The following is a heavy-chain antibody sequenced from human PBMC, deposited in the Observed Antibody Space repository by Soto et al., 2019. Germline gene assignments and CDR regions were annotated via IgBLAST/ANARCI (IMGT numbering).Heavy chain of an antibody. V-gene: IGHV3-72*01. CDR2: VRNKASSYTT. CDR1: GFSLSDHY. Sequence: EVHLVESGGGLVQPGGSLRLSCAASGFSLSDHYMDWVRQAPGKGLEWVGRVRNKASSYTTEYAASVKGRFTISRDDSDNSLYLQMNSLKTEDTAVYYCVRIRNYYFDYWGQGALVTVSS. J-gene: IGHJ4*02. D-gene: IGHD1-7*01. CDR3: VRIRNYYFDY.